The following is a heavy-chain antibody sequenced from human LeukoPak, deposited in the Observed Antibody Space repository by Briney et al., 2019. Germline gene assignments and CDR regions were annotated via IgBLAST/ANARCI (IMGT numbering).Heavy chain of an antibody. CDR1: GGSISSYY. V-gene: IGHV4-59*08. CDR2: IYYSGST. D-gene: IGHD6-13*01. CDR3: ASFVSGYSSS. J-gene: IGHJ4*02. Sequence: PSETLSLTCTVSGGSISSYYWSWIRQPPGKGLEWIGYIYYSGSTNYNPSLKSRVTISVDTSKNQFSLKLSSVTAADTAVYYCASFVSGYSSSWGQGTLVTVSS.